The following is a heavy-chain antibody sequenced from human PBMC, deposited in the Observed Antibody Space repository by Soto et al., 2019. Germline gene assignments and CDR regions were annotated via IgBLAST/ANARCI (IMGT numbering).Heavy chain of an antibody. D-gene: IGHD2-2*01. V-gene: IGHV4-30-4*01. J-gene: IGHJ5*01. Sequence: QVQLQESGPGLVKPSETLSLTCTVSGGSISTGDYYWSWIRQPPGKDLEWIGYIYYTGSTYYNPSLRSRVTISMDTSKLQFSLKLRSVTAADTAVYYCVRETCASASCPWGWFDSWGQGTLVTVSS. CDR1: GGSISTGDYY. CDR2: IYYTGST. CDR3: VRETCASASCPWGWFDS.